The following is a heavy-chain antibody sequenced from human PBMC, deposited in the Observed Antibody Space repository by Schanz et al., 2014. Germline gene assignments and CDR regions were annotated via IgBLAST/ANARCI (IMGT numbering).Heavy chain of an antibody. CDR2: INGNGGIT. V-gene: IGHV3-23*01. Sequence: EVKLLESGGHLVQPGGSLRLSCVASGFTFSTYAMSWVRQAPGKGPEWVSAINGNGGITYYADPVKGRFTISRDNSKNTLFLQMSSLRAEDTAVYYCARDGDFDYWGQGTLVTVSS. CDR1: GFTFSTYA. J-gene: IGHJ4*02. CDR3: ARDGDFDY.